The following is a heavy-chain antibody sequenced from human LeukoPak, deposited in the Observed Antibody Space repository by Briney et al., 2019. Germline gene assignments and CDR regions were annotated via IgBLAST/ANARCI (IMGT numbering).Heavy chain of an antibody. D-gene: IGHD6-13*01. J-gene: IGHJ4*02. CDR3: AREKGSSWYLNYFDY. CDR2: IYQSGRT. CDR1: GGSISSSNW. Sequence: SGTLSLTCAVSGGSISSSNWWSWVRQPPGKGLEWLGSIYQSGRTYYNPSLKSRVTISVDTSKNQFSLKLSSVTAADTAVYYCAREKGSSWYLNYFDYWGQGTLVTVSS. V-gene: IGHV4-4*02.